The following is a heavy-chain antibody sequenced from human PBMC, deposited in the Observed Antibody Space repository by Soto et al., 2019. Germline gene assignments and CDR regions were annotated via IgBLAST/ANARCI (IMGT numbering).Heavy chain of an antibody. CDR3: ARDEYRYSYGSYFHYGMDV. Sequence: QVQLQESGPGLVKPSQTLSLTCSVSGGSISSGDYYWSWLRQPPGKGLEWIGYIYYSGSTYYNPSIKRRVTISVDTSENQFSLKLSSVTAADTAVYYCARDEYRYSYGSYFHYGMDVWGQGTTVTVS. CDR1: GGSISSGDYY. D-gene: IGHD5-18*01. V-gene: IGHV4-30-4*01. CDR2: IYYSGST. J-gene: IGHJ6*02.